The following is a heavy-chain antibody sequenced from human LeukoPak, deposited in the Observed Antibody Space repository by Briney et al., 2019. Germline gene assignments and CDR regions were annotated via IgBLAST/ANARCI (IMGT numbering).Heavy chain of an antibody. CDR3: AREGIDYGDKYYFDY. V-gene: IGHV3-30-3*01. Sequence: PGRSLRLSCAASGFTFSSHAMHWVRQAPGKGLEWVAIISYDGSNKYYADSVKGRFTISRDNTKNTLYLQMNSLRAEDTALYYCAREGIDYGDKYYFDYWGQGTLVTVSS. CDR2: ISYDGSNK. J-gene: IGHJ4*02. CDR1: GFTFSSHA. D-gene: IGHD4-17*01.